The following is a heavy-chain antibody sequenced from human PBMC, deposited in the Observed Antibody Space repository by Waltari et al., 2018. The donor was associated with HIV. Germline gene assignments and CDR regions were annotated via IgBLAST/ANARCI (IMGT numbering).Heavy chain of an antibody. V-gene: IGHV3-21*01. D-gene: IGHD6-19*01. Sequence: EVQLVESGGGLVKPGGSLRLSCAASGFTFSSYSMNWVRQAPGKGLEWVSSISSSSSYIYYADSVKGRFTISRDNAKNSLYLQMNSLRAEDTAVYYCAREGRIAVAGIWFDPWGQGTLVTVSS. CDR2: ISSSSSYI. CDR3: AREGRIAVAGIWFDP. CDR1: GFTFSSYS. J-gene: IGHJ5*02.